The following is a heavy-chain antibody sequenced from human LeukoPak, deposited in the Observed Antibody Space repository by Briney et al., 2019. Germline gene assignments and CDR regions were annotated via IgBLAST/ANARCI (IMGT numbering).Heavy chain of an antibody. V-gene: IGHV4-59*01. CDR3: ARGAGFYGDYVYSDAFDI. J-gene: IGHJ3*02. Sequence: SETLSLTCTVSGGSISSYHWSWIRQPPGKGLEWIGYIYYSGSTNYNPSLKSRVTISVDTSKNQFSLKLSSVTAADTAVYYCARGAGFYGDYVYSDAFDIWGQGTMVTVSS. CDR1: GGSISSYH. CDR2: IYYSGST. D-gene: IGHD4-17*01.